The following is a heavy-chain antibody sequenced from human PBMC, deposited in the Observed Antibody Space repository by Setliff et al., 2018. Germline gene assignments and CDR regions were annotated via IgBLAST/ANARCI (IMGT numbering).Heavy chain of an antibody. Sequence: ASVKVSCKASGYTFTSYDINWVRQATGQGLEWMGWMNPNSGNTGYAQRFQGRVTMTRNTSISTAYMELSSLRSEDTAVYCCARVIGATFYYYYYYMDVWGKGTTVTVSS. D-gene: IGHD1-26*01. CDR2: MNPNSGNT. CDR1: GYTFTSYD. V-gene: IGHV1-8*02. J-gene: IGHJ6*03. CDR3: ARVIGATFYYYYYYMDV.